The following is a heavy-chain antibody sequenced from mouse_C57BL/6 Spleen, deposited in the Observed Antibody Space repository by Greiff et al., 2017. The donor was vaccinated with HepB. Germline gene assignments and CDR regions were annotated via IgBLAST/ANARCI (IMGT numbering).Heavy chain of an antibody. J-gene: IGHJ4*01. Sequence: EVKLMESGEGLVKPGGSLKLSCAASGFTFSSYAMSWVRQTPEKRLEWVAYISSGGDYIYYADTVKGRFTISRDNARNTLYLQMSSLKSEDTAMYYCTRDRGYDNAMDYWGQGTSVTVSS. V-gene: IGHV5-9-1*02. D-gene: IGHD2-2*01. CDR1: GFTFSSYA. CDR2: ISSGGDYI. CDR3: TRDRGYDNAMDY.